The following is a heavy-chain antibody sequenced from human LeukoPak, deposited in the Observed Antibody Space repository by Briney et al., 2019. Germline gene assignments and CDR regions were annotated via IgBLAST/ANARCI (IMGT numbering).Heavy chain of an antibody. V-gene: IGHV1-2*02. Sequence: GASVKVSCKASGYTFTGYYIHWLRQAPGQGLEWMGWINPNSGGTNYAPKFQGLVTMSSDTSITTAYMELNRLISDDTAVYYCARTKPPCTSGLLLDYWGQGTLVTVSS. D-gene: IGHD2-2*01. J-gene: IGHJ4*02. CDR1: GYTFTGYY. CDR3: ARTKPPCTSGLLLDY. CDR2: INPNSGGT.